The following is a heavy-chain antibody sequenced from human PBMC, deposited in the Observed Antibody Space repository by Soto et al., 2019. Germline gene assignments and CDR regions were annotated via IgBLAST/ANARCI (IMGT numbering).Heavy chain of an antibody. D-gene: IGHD4-17*01. V-gene: IGHV3-74*01. J-gene: IGHJ4*02. CDR1: GLTFSSYW. CDR3: ALSHTVTTDY. Sequence: EVQLVESGGGLVQPGGSLRLSCAASGLTFSSYWMHWVRQAPGKGLVWVSRINSDGSSTNYADSVKGRFTISRDNAKKTLYLQMSSLRAEDTAVYYCALSHTVTTDYWGQGTLVTVSS. CDR2: INSDGSST.